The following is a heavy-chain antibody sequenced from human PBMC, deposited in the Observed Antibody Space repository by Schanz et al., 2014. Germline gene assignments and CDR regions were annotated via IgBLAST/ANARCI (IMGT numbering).Heavy chain of an antibody. Sequence: EVQLVESGGGLVQPGRSLRLSCAASGFTFDDHAMHWVRQVPGKGLEWVSVIYSDGRTYYGDSVKGRFTISRDNSKNTLYLQMNSLRDEDTALYYCAKDPHRDYGGKPQTFDIWGQGTMVTVS. J-gene: IGHJ3*02. V-gene: IGHV3-66*01. CDR2: IYSDGRT. CDR1: GFTFDDHA. CDR3: AKDPHRDYGGKPQTFDI. D-gene: IGHD4-17*01.